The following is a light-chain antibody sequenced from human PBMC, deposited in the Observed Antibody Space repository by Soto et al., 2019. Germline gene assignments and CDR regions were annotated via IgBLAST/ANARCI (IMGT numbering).Light chain of an antibody. J-gene: IGKJ5*01. Sequence: EIVMTRSPATLSLSPGEKATLSCRASQSVSRNLAWYQQRPGQAPRLLVYGASTRAAGIPARFSGSGSGTEFTLTISSLQPEDFAVYYCQQYNNWPPITFGQGTRLEIK. CDR2: GAS. V-gene: IGKV3-15*01. CDR3: QQYNNWPPIT. CDR1: QSVSRN.